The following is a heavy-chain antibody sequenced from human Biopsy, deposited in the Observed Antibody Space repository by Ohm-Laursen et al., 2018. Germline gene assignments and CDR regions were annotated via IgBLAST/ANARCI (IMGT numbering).Heavy chain of an antibody. CDR3: VRGVDYYDPYHYYALDV. CDR1: GESFNGYY. J-gene: IGHJ6*02. Sequence: SDTLSLTCAMYGESFNGYYWSWIRQTPGKGLEWIGEINHSGRTNYNPSLKSRVTISVDTYKNHFPLKVRSVTAADTAVYYCVRGVDYYDPYHYYALDVWGQGTTVTVSS. V-gene: IGHV4-34*01. D-gene: IGHD3-22*01. CDR2: INHSGRT.